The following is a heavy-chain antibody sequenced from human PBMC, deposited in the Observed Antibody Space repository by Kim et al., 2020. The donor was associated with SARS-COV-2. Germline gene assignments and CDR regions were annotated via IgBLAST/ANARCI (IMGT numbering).Heavy chain of an antibody. D-gene: IGHD3-22*01. V-gene: IGHV3-30*18. CDR2: ISYDGSNK. CDR3: AKGGLGGGSSGYFLHYYYYGVDV. CDR1: GFTFSSYG. Sequence: GGSLRLSCAASGFTFSSYGMHWVRQAPGKGLEWVAVISYDGSNKYYADSVKGRFTISRDNSKNTLYLQMNSLRAEDTAVYYCAKGGLGGGSSGYFLHYYYYGVDVWGQGTTVTVSS. J-gene: IGHJ6*02.